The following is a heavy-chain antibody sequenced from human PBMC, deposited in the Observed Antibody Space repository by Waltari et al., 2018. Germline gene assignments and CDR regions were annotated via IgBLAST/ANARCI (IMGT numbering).Heavy chain of an antibody. CDR3: ASPLSRAGYTQPWDAFDI. J-gene: IGHJ3*02. CDR2: INHSGGT. Sequence: QVQLQQWGAGLLRPSETLSLTCAVYGGSFSGYSYWHWIRQPPGKGLEWIGEINHSGGTNYNPSLKSRVTISVDTSKNQFSLKLSSVTAADTAVYYCASPLSRAGYTQPWDAFDIWGQGTMVTVSS. V-gene: IGHV4-34*01. CDR1: GGSFSGYSY. D-gene: IGHD5-12*01.